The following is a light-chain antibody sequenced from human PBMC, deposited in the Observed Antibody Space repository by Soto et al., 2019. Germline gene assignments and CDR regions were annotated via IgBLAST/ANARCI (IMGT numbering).Light chain of an antibody. CDR1: QSVLYSSNNKNY. Sequence: DILMTPTPYSLSVSLGERATINCKSSQSVLYSSNNKNYLAWYQQKPGQPPKLHIYWASTRESGVPDRFSGSGSGTDFTLTISSLQAEDVAVYYCQQYYSAPWTFGQGTKVDIK. CDR2: WAS. J-gene: IGKJ1*01. V-gene: IGKV4-1*01. CDR3: QQYYSAPWT.